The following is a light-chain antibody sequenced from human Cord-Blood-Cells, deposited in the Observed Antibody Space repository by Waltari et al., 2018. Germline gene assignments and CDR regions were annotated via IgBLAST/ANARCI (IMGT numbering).Light chain of an antibody. V-gene: IGLV2-23*01. CDR3: CSYAGSSNWV. CDR2: EGS. Sequence: QSALTQPASVSGSPGQSITIPCTGTSSDVGGYNIVSWYQQHPGKAHKLMIYEGSKRPSGVSNRFSGSKAGNTASLTISGLQAEDEADYYCCSYAGSSNWVFGGGTKLTVL. J-gene: IGLJ3*02. CDR1: SSDVGGYNI.